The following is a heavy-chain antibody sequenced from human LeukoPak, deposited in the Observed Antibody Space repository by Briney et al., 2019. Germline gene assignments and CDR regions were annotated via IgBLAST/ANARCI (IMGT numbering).Heavy chain of an antibody. Sequence: GGSLRLSCAASGFTVSSNYMSWVRQAPGKGLEWVSVIYSGGSTYYADSVKGRFTISRDNSKNTLYLQMNSLRAEDTAVYYCAKDAPPPYYGSGSYYRGPYYFDYWGQGTLVTVSS. CDR3: AKDAPPPYYGSGSYYRGPYYFDY. V-gene: IGHV3-66*01. CDR2: IYSGGST. D-gene: IGHD3-10*01. CDR1: GFTVSSNY. J-gene: IGHJ4*02.